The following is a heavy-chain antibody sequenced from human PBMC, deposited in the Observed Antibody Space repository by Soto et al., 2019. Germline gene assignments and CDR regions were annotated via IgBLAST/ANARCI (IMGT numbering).Heavy chain of an antibody. V-gene: IGHV5-51*01. CDR1: GYSFTSYW. J-gene: IGHJ4*02. D-gene: IGHD3-10*01. CDR3: AAGSGSYSAFSRYYFDY. CDR2: IYPGDSDT. Sequence: GESLKISCKGSGYSFTSYWIGWVRQMPGKGLEWMGIIYPGDSDTRYSPSFQGQVTISADKSISTAYLQWSSLKASDTAMYYCAAGSGSYSAFSRYYFDYWGQGTLVTVSS.